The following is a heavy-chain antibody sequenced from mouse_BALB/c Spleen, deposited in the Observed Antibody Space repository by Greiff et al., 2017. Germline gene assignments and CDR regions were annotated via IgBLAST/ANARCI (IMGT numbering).Heavy chain of an antibody. Sequence: QVQLQQSGTVLARPGASVKMSCKASGYTFTSYYIHWVKQRPGQGLEWIGWIYPGNVNTKYNEKFKGKATLTADKSSSTAYMQLSSLTSEDSAVYFCAREGQRYAMDYWGQGTSVTVSS. CDR2: IYPGNVNT. J-gene: IGHJ4*01. CDR1: GYTFTSYY. V-gene: IGHV1S56*01. CDR3: AREGQRYAMDY. D-gene: IGHD3-3*01.